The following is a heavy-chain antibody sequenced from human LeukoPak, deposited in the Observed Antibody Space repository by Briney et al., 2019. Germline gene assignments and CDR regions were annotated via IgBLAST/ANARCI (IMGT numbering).Heavy chain of an antibody. J-gene: IGHJ6*02. CDR2: INHSGST. CDR1: GGSFSGYY. Sequence: SETLSLTCAVYGGSFSGYYWSWIRQPPWKGLEWIGEINHSGSTNYNPSLKSRVTISVDTSKNQFSLKLSSVTAADTAVYYCARRDGIALDVWGQGTTVTVSS. D-gene: IGHD2-15*01. CDR3: ARRDGIALDV. V-gene: IGHV4-34*01.